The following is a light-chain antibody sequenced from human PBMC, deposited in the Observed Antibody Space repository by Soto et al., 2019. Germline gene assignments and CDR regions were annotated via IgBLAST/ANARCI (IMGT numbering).Light chain of an antibody. CDR1: QSISSY. J-gene: IGKJ1*01. Sequence: IQMTQSPSSLSASIGDRVTITCRASQSISSYLNWYQQKPGKAPKLLIYAASSLQSGVPSRLSGSGSGTDFTLTISSLRPEDFATYYCQQSYSTPRTFGQGTKVDIK. CDR3: QQSYSTPRT. V-gene: IGKV1-39*01. CDR2: AAS.